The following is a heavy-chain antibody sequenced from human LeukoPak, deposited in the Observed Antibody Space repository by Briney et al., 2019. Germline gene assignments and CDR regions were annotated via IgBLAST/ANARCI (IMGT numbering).Heavy chain of an antibody. CDR1: GFTFSSYE. CDR2: ISTSGNTR. Sequence: GGSLRLSCAASGFTFSSYEMNWVRQAPGKGLEWVSYISTSGNTRYYADSVKGRFTISRDNAKNSLYLQMNSLRVEDTAVYYCARELSGTTSYYFDYWGQGTLVAVSS. CDR3: ARELSGTTSYYFDY. D-gene: IGHD1-7*01. V-gene: IGHV3-48*03. J-gene: IGHJ4*02.